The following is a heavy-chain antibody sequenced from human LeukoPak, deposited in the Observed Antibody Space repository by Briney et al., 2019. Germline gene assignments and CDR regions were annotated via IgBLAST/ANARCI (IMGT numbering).Heavy chain of an antibody. Sequence: PGGSLRLSCAASGFTFDDYAMHWVRQAPGKGLEWVSLISGDGGSTYYADSVKGRFTISRDNSKNSPYLQMNSLRTEDTALYYCAPSEILPWGQGTLVTVSS. D-gene: IGHD2/OR15-2a*01. CDR3: APSEILP. CDR2: ISGDGGST. CDR1: GFTFDDYA. J-gene: IGHJ5*02. V-gene: IGHV3-43*02.